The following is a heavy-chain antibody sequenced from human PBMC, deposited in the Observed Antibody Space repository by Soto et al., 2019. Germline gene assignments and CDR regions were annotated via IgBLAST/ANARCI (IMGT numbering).Heavy chain of an antibody. J-gene: IGHJ3*02. Sequence: SETLSLSCAVYGGSFCGYYWSWIRQPPGKGLEWIGEINHSGSTNYNPSLKSRVTISVDTSKNQFSLKLSSVTAADTAVYYCATRGVDYSIGGGAFDIWGQGTMVTVSS. D-gene: IGHD4-4*01. CDR3: ATRGVDYSIGGGAFDI. CDR2: INHSGST. CDR1: GGSFCGYY. V-gene: IGHV4-34*01.